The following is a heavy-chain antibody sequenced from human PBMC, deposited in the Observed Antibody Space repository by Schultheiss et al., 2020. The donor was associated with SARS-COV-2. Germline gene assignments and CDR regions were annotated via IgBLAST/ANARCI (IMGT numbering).Heavy chain of an antibody. D-gene: IGHD3-3*01. V-gene: IGHV4-59*12. CDR1: GGSISSYY. CDR3: ARDRYDFWSGYVSYWYFDL. CDR2: IYYSGST. J-gene: IGHJ2*01. Sequence: SETLFITCTVSGGSISSYYWSWIRQPPGKGLEWIGYIYYSGSTNYNPSLKSRVTISVDTSKNQFSLRLSSVTAADTAVYYCARDRYDFWSGYVSYWYFDLWGRGTLVTVSS.